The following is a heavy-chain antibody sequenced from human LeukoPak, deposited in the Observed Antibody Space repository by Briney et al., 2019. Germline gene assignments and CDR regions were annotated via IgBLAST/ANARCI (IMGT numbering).Heavy chain of an antibody. J-gene: IGHJ4*02. CDR3: ARDIFSSGWQLVNYFDR. D-gene: IGHD6-19*01. CDR2: INAGNGNT. Sequence: ASAKVSCKASGYTFTSYPMHWVRQAPGQRLEWMGWINAGNGNTKYSQNFQGRVTITRDTSASTAYMELSSLRSEDTAVYYCARDIFSSGWQLVNYFDRWGQGTLVTVSS. V-gene: IGHV1-3*01. CDR1: GYTFTSYP.